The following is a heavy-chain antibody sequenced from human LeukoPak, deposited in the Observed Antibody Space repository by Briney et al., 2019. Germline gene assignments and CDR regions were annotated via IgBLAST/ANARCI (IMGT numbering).Heavy chain of an antibody. CDR2: INSDGSST. Sequence: GGSLRLSCAASGFTFSSYWMHWVRQAPGKGLVWVSRINSDGSSTNYAGSVKVRFTISRDNAKNTLYLQMNSLRAEDTAVYYCGRSSYSSSGGAPDCWGQGTLVTVSS. V-gene: IGHV3-74*01. D-gene: IGHD6-6*01. J-gene: IGHJ4*02. CDR1: GFTFSSYW. CDR3: GRSSYSSSGGAPDC.